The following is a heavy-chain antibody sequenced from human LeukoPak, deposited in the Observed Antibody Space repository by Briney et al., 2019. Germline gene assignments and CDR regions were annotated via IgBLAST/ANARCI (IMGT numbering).Heavy chain of an antibody. CDR3: ARAAPVLRYFDWLFPNPDY. Sequence: GGSLRLSCAASGFTFSSYGMHWVRQAPGKGLEWVAVISYDGSNKYYADSVKGRFTTSRDNSKNTLYLQMNSLRAEDTAVYYCARAAPVLRYFDWLFPNPDYWGQGTLVTVSS. CDR1: GFTFSSYG. D-gene: IGHD3-9*01. V-gene: IGHV3-30*03. J-gene: IGHJ4*02. CDR2: ISYDGSNK.